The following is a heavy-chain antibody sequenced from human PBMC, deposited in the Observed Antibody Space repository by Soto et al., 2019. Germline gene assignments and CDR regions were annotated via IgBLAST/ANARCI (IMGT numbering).Heavy chain of an antibody. CDR3: AREAGWCSSSGAGCDY. CDR1: GGTFSSYA. V-gene: IGHV1-69*12. Sequence: QVQLVQSGAEVKKPGSSVKVSCKASGGTFSSYAISWVRQAPGQGLEWMGGIIPIFGTANYAQQFQGRVTITAGDSPDTAYTEVSSLRSEDTAVYYCAREAGWCSSSGAGCDYWGQGTLVTVSS. CDR2: IIPIFGTA. J-gene: IGHJ4*02. D-gene: IGHD6-19*01.